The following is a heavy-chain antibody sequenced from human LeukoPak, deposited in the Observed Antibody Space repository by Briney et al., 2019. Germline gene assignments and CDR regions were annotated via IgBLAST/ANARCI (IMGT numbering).Heavy chain of an antibody. CDR2: ITGSGDIT. J-gene: IGHJ4*02. CDR1: GFTFSSYA. Sequence: YPGGSLRLSCAASGFTFSSYAMSWVRQAPGKGLEWVSGITGSGDITYYADSVKGRFTISRDNTKNTVYLQMNSLRPEDTAVYYCARAPDSSGYYYYFDYWGQGALVTVSS. V-gene: IGHV3-23*01. CDR3: ARAPDSSGYYYYFDY. D-gene: IGHD3-22*01.